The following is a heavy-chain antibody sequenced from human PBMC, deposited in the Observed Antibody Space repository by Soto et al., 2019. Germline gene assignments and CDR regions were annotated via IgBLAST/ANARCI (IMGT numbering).Heavy chain of an antibody. CDR3: SGCSGGACHQNYGMDV. D-gene: IGHD2-15*01. Sequence: EVHLVESGGGLVKPGGSLSLSCAVSGFPFSSCTMNWVRQAPGKGLEWVSSISPSTSHIYYADSVKGRFTISRDNAKNSLFLQMNSLRAEDTAVYYCSGCSGGACHQNYGMDVWGQGTTVTVSS. J-gene: IGHJ6*02. CDR2: ISPSTSHI. CDR1: GFPFSSCT. V-gene: IGHV3-21*01.